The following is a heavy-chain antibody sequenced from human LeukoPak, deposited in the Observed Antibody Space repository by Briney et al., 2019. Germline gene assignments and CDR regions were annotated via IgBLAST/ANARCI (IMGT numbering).Heavy chain of an antibody. CDR1: GGSISSSSYY. J-gene: IGHJ4*02. CDR2: IYYSGST. CDR3: ARGVLGVVFY. V-gene: IGHV4-39*07. D-gene: IGHD3-3*01. Sequence: SSETLSLTCTVSGGSISSSSYYWGWLRQPPGKGLEWIGSIYYSGSTYYNPSLKSRVTISVDTSKNQFSLKLSSVTAADTAVYYCARGVLGVVFYWGQGTLFTVSS.